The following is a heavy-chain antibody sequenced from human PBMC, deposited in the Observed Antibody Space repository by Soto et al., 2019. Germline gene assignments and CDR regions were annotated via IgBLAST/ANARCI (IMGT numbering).Heavy chain of an antibody. CDR1: GDTFSSYA. D-gene: IGHD6-19*01. CDR2: IIPIFGTA. CDR3: ARGPMYSSGWYVVGFDY. J-gene: IGHJ4*02. Sequence: QVQLVQSGAEVKKPGSSVKVSCKASGDTFSSYAISWVRQAPGQGLEWMGGIIPIFGTANYAQKFKGRVTITAVESTSTAYMALSSLRSEDTAVYYCARGPMYSSGWYVVGFDYWGQGTLVTVSS. V-gene: IGHV1-69*01.